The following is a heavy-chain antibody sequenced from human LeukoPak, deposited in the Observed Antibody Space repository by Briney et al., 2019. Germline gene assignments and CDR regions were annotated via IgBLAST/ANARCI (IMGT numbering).Heavy chain of an antibody. CDR2: IYHSGSI. Sequence: PSETLSLTCGVSGVSITSGNWWSWVRQPPGKVLEWIGEIYHSGSINYNPSLKSRATISVDKSKNQFSLKLNSVTAADTAVYYCWHSGYESGLDYWGQGTLVTVSS. V-gene: IGHV4-4*02. CDR1: GVSITSGNW. J-gene: IGHJ4*02. CDR3: WHSGYESGLDY. D-gene: IGHD5-12*01.